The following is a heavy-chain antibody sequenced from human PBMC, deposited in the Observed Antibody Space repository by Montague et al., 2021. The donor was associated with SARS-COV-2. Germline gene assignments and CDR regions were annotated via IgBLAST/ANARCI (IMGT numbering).Heavy chain of an antibody. V-gene: IGHV4-39*07. CDR3: VRRPYYYDSSGQFDP. J-gene: IGHJ5*02. CDR2: IYYSGST. D-gene: IGHD3-22*01. Sequence: SETLSLTCTVSGGSISSSTYYWGWIRQPPGKGLEWIASIYYSGSTYFNPSLKSRVAISIDTSKNQFSLKLSSVTAADTAVYYCVRRPYYYDSSGQFDPWGQGVLVTVSS. CDR1: GGSISSSTYY.